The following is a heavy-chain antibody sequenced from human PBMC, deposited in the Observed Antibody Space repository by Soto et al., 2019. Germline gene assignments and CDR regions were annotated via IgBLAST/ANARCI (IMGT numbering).Heavy chain of an antibody. D-gene: IGHD3-10*01. Sequence: QVQLVQSGAEMKKPGSSVKVSCQSSGGTFNTYAMNWVRQAPGQGPEWMGDISPMFGAANYAPKSQGRVTIPADEPTGTSYMQLSSSTPEDTAIYFRAREVQVHTPAFVYWGQGTLVTVSS. J-gene: IGHJ4*02. CDR2: ISPMFGAA. CDR1: GGTFNTYA. V-gene: IGHV1-69*19. CDR3: AREVQVHTPAFVY.